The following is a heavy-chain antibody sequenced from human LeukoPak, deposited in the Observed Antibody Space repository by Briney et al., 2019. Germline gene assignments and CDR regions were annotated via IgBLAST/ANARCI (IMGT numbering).Heavy chain of an antibody. D-gene: IGHD4-17*01. Sequence: SETLSLTCTVSGGSISSYYWSWIRQPPGKGLEWIGYIYYSGSTNYNPSLKSRVTMSVDTSKNQFSLKLSSVTAADTAVYYCARATVTTGTLDYWGQGTLVTVSS. J-gene: IGHJ4*02. V-gene: IGHV4-59*08. CDR3: ARATVTTGTLDY. CDR2: IYYSGST. CDR1: GGSISSYY.